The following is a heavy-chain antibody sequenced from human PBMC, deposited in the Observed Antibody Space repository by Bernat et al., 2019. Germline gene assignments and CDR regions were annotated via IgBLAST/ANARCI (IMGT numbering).Heavy chain of an antibody. CDR2: IRYDGSNE. J-gene: IGHJ2*01. CDR3: AKQKHGYSLFYWYFDL. Sequence: QLVESGGGVVQPGGSLRLSCAASGFTFSTYGMHWVRQAPGKGLEWVAFIRYDGSNEYYADSVKGRFTISRDNSKNTLYLQMNSLRAEDTAVYYCAKQKHGYSLFYWYFDLWGRGTLVTVSS. V-gene: IGHV3-30*02. D-gene: IGHD3-22*01. CDR1: GFTFSTYG.